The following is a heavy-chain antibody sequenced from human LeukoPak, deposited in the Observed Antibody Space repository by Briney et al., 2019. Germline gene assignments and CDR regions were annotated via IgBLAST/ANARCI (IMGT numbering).Heavy chain of an antibody. J-gene: IGHJ3*02. CDR3: ARDRAEGMATIIDAFDI. D-gene: IGHD5-24*01. V-gene: IGHV3-66*01. Sequence: GGSLRLSCVASGLTVSSNYMSWVRQAPGKGLEWVSVIYSGNSTYYADSVKGRLTISRDNSKNTLYLQMNSLRAEDTAVYYCARDRAEGMATIIDAFDIWGQGTMVTVSS. CDR1: GLTVSSNY. CDR2: IYSGNST.